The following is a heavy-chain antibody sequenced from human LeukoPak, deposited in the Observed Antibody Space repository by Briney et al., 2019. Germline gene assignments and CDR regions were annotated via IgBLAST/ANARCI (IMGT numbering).Heavy chain of an antibody. V-gene: IGHV3-7*01. CDR2: IKQDGSEK. CDR1: GFTFSSYW. Sequence: GGSLRLSCTASGFTFSSYWMSWVRQAPGKGLEWVANIKQDGSEKYYVDSVKGRFTISRDNAKNSLYLQMNSLRAEDTAVYYCAREGGSYCGGDCHSRAFDIWDQGTMVTVSS. J-gene: IGHJ3*02. D-gene: IGHD2-21*01. CDR3: AREGGSYCGGDCHSRAFDI.